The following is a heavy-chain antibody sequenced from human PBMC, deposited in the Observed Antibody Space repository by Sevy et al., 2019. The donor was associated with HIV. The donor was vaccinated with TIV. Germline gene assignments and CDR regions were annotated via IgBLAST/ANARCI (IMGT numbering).Heavy chain of an antibody. V-gene: IGHV3-30*18. CDR2: ISYDGINK. D-gene: IGHD3-3*01. CDR1: GLSVTNNG. Sequence: GGSLRLSCEVSGLSVTNNGMHWVRQAPGKGLEWVAVISYDGINKYYGDSVKGRFIISRDRSKNTLYLQMNILRIEDTAVYYCAKDFSGFYGMGVWGEGTPFPVSS. J-gene: IGHJ6*04. CDR3: AKDFSGFYGMGV.